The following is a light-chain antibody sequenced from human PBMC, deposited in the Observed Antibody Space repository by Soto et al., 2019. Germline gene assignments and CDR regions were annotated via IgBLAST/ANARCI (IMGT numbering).Light chain of an antibody. CDR1: QSISSW. CDR3: QQYNSYSET. CDR2: DAS. J-gene: IGKJ1*01. V-gene: IGKV1-5*01. Sequence: DIPMTQSPSTLSASVGDRVTITCRASQSISSWLAWYQQKPGKAPKLLIYDASSLESSVPSRFGGSGSGTEYTLTISSLQPDDFAAYYCQQYNSYSETFGHGPKVEIK.